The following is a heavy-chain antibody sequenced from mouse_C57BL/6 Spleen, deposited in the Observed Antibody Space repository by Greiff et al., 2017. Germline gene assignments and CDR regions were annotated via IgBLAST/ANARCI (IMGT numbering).Heavy chain of an antibody. CDR3: TKTGPSYGGFDY. D-gene: IGHD1-1*02. V-gene: IGHV1-15*01. J-gene: IGHJ2*01. CDR1: GYTFTDYE. Sequence: VQLQQSGAELVRPGASVTLSCKASGYTFTDYEMHWVKQTPVHGLEWIGAIDPETGGTAYNQKFKGKATLTADKSSSTAYMELRSLTSEDSAVYYCTKTGPSYGGFDYWGQGTTLTVSS. CDR2: IDPETGGT.